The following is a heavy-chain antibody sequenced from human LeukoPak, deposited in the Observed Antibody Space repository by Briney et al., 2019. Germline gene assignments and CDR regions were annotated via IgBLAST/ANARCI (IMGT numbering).Heavy chain of an antibody. CDR2: ISHDGSYK. J-gene: IGHJ6*03. CDR1: GFTFSTYT. CDR3: ARDSSGYYRYYYYMDV. Sequence: GRSLRLSCAASGFTFSTYTMHWVRQAPGKGLEWVAVISHDGSYKYYADSVKGRFTISRDNSKKTLYLQMNSLRGDDTAVYYCARDSSGYYRYYYYMDVWGKGTTVTVSS. V-gene: IGHV3-30*04. D-gene: IGHD3-22*01.